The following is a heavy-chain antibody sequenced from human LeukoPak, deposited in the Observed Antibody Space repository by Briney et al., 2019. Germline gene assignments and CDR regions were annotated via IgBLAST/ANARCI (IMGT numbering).Heavy chain of an antibody. V-gene: IGHV4-59*01. J-gene: IGHJ5*02. CDR1: GGSISSYY. CDR2: IYYSGST. D-gene: IGHD6-13*01. CDR3: ARGREGSSWYGDNWFDP. Sequence: PSETLSLTCTVSGGSISSYYWSWIRQPPGKGLEWIGYIYYSGSTNYNPSLKSRVTISVDTFKNQFSLELSSVTAADTAVYYCARGREGSSWYGDNWFDPWGQGTLVTVSS.